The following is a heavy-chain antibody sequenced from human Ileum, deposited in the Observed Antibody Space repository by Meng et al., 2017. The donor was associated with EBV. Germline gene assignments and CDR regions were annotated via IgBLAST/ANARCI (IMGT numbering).Heavy chain of an antibody. CDR2: IWYYGSNK. CDR3: ARDIRSWYFDL. J-gene: IGHJ2*01. D-gene: IGHD3-10*01. Sequence: LVGSAEHWCKPCGSRQLYCAAAKFPLKYMGLILAPKAPGQGLEWVAVIWYYGSNKYYADSVRGRFTVTRDNSKNPLYLQMDSLRAEDTAVYYCARDIRSWYFDLWGRGTLVTVSS. V-gene: IGHV3-33*01. CDR1: KFPLKYMG.